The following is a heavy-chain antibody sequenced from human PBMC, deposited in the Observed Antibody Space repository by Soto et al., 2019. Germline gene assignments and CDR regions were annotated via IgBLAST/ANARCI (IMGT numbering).Heavy chain of an antibody. J-gene: IGHJ5*02. D-gene: IGHD3-3*01. CDR3: ARVVTIFGVVTNNWFDP. CDR2: ISAYNGNT. CDR1: GYTFTSYG. Sequence: ASLKVSCKASGYTFTSYGISWVRQAPGQGLEWMGWISAYNGNTNYAQKLQGRVTMTTDTSTSTAYMELRSLRSDDTAVYYCARVVTIFGVVTNNWFDPWGQGTLVTVSS. V-gene: IGHV1-18*04.